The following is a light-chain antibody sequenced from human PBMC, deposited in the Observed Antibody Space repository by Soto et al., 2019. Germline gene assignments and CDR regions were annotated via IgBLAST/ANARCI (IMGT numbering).Light chain of an antibody. CDR2: AAS. CDR1: QGINNY. J-gene: IGKJ1*01. Sequence: DIHLIQSPPSLSASVGDRVTITCRASQGINNYLAWFQQRPGKAPKLLIYAASTLQSGVPSRFSGSGYGTDFTLTIGSLHPEDFATYYCQHYNGYPWTFGQGTTVDVK. CDR3: QHYNGYPWT. V-gene: IGKV1-16*01.